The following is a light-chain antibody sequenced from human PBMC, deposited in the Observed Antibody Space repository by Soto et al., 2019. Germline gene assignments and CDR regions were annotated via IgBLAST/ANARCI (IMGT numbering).Light chain of an antibody. V-gene: IGLV2-14*01. J-gene: IGLJ1*01. CDR3: SSHGGSNPVYV. CDR1: SSDVGAYNF. Sequence: QSALTQPASVSGSPGQSITISCTGTSSDVGAYNFVSWYQQHPGKAPKLIIHEVSNRPSGVSNRFSGSKSGNTASLTISGLQAEDEGDYYCSSHGGSNPVYVFGSGTKVTVL. CDR2: EVS.